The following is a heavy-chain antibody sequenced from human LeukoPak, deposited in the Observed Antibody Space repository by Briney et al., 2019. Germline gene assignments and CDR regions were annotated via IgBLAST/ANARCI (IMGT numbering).Heavy chain of an antibody. J-gene: IGHJ5*02. Sequence: PGGSLRLSCAASGFTFSDYYMSWIRQAPGKGLGWVSYISSSGSTIYYADSVKGRFTISRDNAKNSLYLQMNSLRAEDTAVYYCAREYQLLGGVNWFDPWGQGTLVTVSS. D-gene: IGHD2-2*01. CDR1: GFTFSDYY. CDR3: AREYQLLGGVNWFDP. V-gene: IGHV3-11*01. CDR2: ISSSGSTI.